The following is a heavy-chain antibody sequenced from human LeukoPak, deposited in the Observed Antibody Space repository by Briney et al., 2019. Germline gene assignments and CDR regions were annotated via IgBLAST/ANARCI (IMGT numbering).Heavy chain of an antibody. Sequence: GGSLRLSCAVSGFTFSNYWMSWVRQAPGKGLEWVANIKQDGSEKYYVDSVKGRFTISRDNAKNSLYLQMNSLRAEDTAVYYCARDSPSSTSWGYWGQGTLVTVSS. D-gene: IGHD2-2*01. CDR1: GFTFSNYW. CDR2: IKQDGSEK. CDR3: ARDSPSSTSWGY. J-gene: IGHJ4*02. V-gene: IGHV3-7*01.